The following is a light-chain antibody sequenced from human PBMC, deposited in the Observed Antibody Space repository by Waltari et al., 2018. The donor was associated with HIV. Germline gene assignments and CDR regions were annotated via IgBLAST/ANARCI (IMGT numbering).Light chain of an antibody. CDR1: HSVLHIPSNNNY. CDR3: QQYYNNPWT. Sequence: DFVVTQSPDSLAVSLGARASFNCSTSHSVLHIPSNNNYLAWYQQRPGQPPTLLIYWASIRESGVPDRFSGSGSGTDFTLTISRLQAEDVAVYYCQQYYNNPWTFGQGTKVEIK. CDR2: WAS. V-gene: IGKV4-1*01. J-gene: IGKJ1*01.